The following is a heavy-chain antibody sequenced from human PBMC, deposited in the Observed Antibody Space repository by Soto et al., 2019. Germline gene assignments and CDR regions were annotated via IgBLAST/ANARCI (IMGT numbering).Heavy chain of an antibody. D-gene: IGHD4-17*01. J-gene: IGHJ6*02. CDR3: AVFILPAGPYGDYVVAKSYGMDV. CDR2: ISSSSSTI. CDR1: GFTFSSYS. V-gene: IGHV3-48*02. Sequence: GGSLRLSCAASGFTFSSYSMNWVRQAPGKGLEWVSYISSSSSTIYYADSVKGRFTISRDNAKNSLYLQMNSLRDEDTAVYYCAVFILPAGPYGDYVVAKSYGMDVWGQGTTVTVSS.